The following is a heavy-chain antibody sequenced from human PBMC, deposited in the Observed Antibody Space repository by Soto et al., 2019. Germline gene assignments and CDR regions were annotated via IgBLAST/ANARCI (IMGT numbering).Heavy chain of an antibody. J-gene: IGHJ6*02. CDR2: ISYSGST. Sequence: SETLSLTCTVSGGSISSYYWSWIRQPPGKGLEWIGYISYSGSTNYNPSLKSRITISVDTSKNQFSLKLSSVTAADTAVYYCAREGVSSSWYYYYGLDVWGQGTTVTVSS. V-gene: IGHV4-59*01. CDR3: AREGVSSSWYYYYGLDV. CDR1: GGSISSYY. D-gene: IGHD6-13*01.